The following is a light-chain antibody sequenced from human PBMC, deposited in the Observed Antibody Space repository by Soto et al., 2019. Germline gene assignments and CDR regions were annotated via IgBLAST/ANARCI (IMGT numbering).Light chain of an antibody. CDR2: DAS. Sequence: QSVLTQPASVSGSPGQSITISCTGGSSDVGGYNFVSWYQQHPGKAPKLMIYDASDRPSGVSNRFSGSKSGNTASLTISGLQAEDEAVYYCSSDTSSSSFGGGTKLTVL. CDR1: SSDVGGYNF. J-gene: IGLJ2*01. V-gene: IGLV2-14*01. CDR3: SSDTSSSS.